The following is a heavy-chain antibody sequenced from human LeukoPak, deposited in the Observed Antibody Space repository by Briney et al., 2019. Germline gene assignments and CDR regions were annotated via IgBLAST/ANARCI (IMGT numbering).Heavy chain of an antibody. CDR2: IYYSGST. CDR3: ARAPMVRGVRLFDY. D-gene: IGHD3-10*01. CDR1: GGSISSYY. J-gene: IGHJ4*02. V-gene: IGHV4-59*01. Sequence: TSATLSPTCTVSGGSISSYYRSWIQQPPRERLGWIGYIYYSGSTHYNPPLKSRATIPEATTKNHSSLKLTAVTAATTAVYYCARAPMVRGVRLFDYWWQGTLVTVSS.